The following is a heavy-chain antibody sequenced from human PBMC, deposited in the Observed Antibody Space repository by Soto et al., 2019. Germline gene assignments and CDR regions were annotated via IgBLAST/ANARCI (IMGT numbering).Heavy chain of an antibody. CDR3: ARGGSIGEQPFDY. CDR2: INHSGST. D-gene: IGHD1-26*01. J-gene: IGHJ4*02. Sequence: QVQLQQWGAGLLKPSETLSLTCAVYGGSFSGYYWSWIRQPPGKGLEWSGEINHSGSTNYNPSLRSRVNISVDPSKNQFSRKLSAVIAAGTAVYYCARGGSIGEQPFDYWGQGSLVTVSS. V-gene: IGHV4-34*01. CDR1: GGSFSGYY.